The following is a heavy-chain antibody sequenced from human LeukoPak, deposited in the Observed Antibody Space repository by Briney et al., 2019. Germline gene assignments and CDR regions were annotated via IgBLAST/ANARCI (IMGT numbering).Heavy chain of an antibody. D-gene: IGHD2-2*01. J-gene: IGHJ6*02. V-gene: IGHV4-34*01. CDR1: GGSFSGYY. CDR3: ARGQRRLTYYYYGMDV. Sequence: PSETLSLTCAVYGGSFSGYYWSWIRHPPGKGLEWIGEINHSGSTNYNPSLKSRVTISVDTSKNQFSLKLSSVTAADTAVYYCARGQRRLTYYYYGMDVWGQGTTVTVSS. CDR2: INHSGST.